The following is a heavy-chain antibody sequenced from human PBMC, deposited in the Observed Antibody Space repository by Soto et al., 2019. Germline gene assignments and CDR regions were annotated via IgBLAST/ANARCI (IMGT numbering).Heavy chain of an antibody. CDR2: IYYSGST. J-gene: IGHJ4*02. D-gene: IGHD6-6*01. CDR3: ARAVWSIAVDY. Sequence: SETLSLTCTVSGGYISSGGYYWSWIRQHPGKGLEWIGYIYYSGSTYYNPSLKSRVTISVDTSKNQFSLKLSSVTAADTAVYYCARAVWSIAVDYWGQGTLVTVSS. CDR1: GGYISSGGYY. V-gene: IGHV4-31*03.